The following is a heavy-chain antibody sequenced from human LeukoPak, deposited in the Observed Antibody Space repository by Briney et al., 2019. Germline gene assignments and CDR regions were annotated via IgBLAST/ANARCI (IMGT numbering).Heavy chain of an antibody. Sequence: QTGGSLRLSCAASGFTFDDYTMHWVRHAPGKGLEWVSLISWDGGSTYYADSVKGRFTISRDNSKNSLYLQMNSLRTEDTALYYCAKDGGTDGSGSYYGLDYWGQGTLVTVSS. V-gene: IGHV3-43*01. J-gene: IGHJ4*02. CDR2: ISWDGGST. CDR3: AKDGGTDGSGSYYGLDY. D-gene: IGHD3-10*01. CDR1: GFTFDDYT.